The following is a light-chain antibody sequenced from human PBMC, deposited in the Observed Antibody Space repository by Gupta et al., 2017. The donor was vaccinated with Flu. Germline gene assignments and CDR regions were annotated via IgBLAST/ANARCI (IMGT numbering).Light chain of an antibody. J-gene: IGLJ3*02. Sequence: QSVVIQPPSASGTPGQRVTISCSGSSSNIGGNTVNWYQQLPGTAPKVLVHSDDQRLSGVPDRFSGSKSGTSASLAISGLQAEDEADYYCAAWDDSLKGWVFGGGTKLTV. CDR1: SSNIGGNT. CDR3: AAWDDSLKGWV. V-gene: IGLV1-44*01. CDR2: SDD.